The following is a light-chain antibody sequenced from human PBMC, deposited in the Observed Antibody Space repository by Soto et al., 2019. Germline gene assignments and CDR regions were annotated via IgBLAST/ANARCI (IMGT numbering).Light chain of an antibody. CDR1: QNINNY. CDR2: DAS. V-gene: IGKV1-33*01. CDR3: QQYDNLPPFT. J-gene: IGKJ5*01. Sequence: DIQMTQSPASLSAAVGDRVTIACQASQNINNYLNWYQQKPGRAPKLLIYDASNLEAGVPSRFRGSGSGTDFTFTISRLQPEDIATYYCQQYDNLPPFTFGQGTRLEIK.